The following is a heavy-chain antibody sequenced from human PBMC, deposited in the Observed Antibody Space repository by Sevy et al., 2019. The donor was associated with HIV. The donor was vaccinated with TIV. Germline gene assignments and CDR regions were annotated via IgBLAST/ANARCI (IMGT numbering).Heavy chain of an antibody. D-gene: IGHD1-26*01. CDR3: ARDRDVSGNYLEYFYYAMDV. Sequence: ASVKVSCKTSGYTFSTYYIYWVRQAPGQGIEWIGIFDPTGGSRSYAQRFQGRLTMTGDTSTSTAYMELSSLTSEDTAVYYCARDRDVSGNYLEYFYYAMDVLGQGTSVTVSS. CDR1: GYTFSTYY. J-gene: IGHJ6*02. V-gene: IGHV1-46*01. CDR2: FDPTGGSR.